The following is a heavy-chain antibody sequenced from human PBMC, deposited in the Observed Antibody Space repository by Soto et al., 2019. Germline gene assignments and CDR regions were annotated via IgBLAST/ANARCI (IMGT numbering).Heavy chain of an antibody. D-gene: IGHD3-22*01. CDR3: AREGADYYDSSGYYPSSDYYGMDV. J-gene: IGHJ6*02. Sequence: GGSLRLSCAASGFTFSSYSMNWVRQAPGKGLEWGSSISSSSSYIYYADSVKGRFTISRDNAKNSLYLQMNSLRAGDTAVYYCAREGADYYDSSGYYPSSDYYGMDVWGQGTTVTVSS. V-gene: IGHV3-21*01. CDR2: ISSSSSYI. CDR1: GFTFSSYS.